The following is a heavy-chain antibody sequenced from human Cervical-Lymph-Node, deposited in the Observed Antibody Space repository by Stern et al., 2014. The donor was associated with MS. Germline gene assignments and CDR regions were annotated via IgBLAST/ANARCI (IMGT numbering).Heavy chain of an antibody. CDR2: IYPGDSDT. CDR3: ARQVGATSSGYYYGMDV. CDR1: GYSFTSYW. V-gene: IGHV5-51*01. J-gene: IGHJ6*02. D-gene: IGHD1-26*01. Sequence: VQLVESGAEVKKPGESLKISCKGSGYSFTSYWIGWVRQMPGKGLEWMGIIYPGDSDTRYSPSFQGQVTISADKSISTAYLQWSSLKASDTAMYYCARQVGATSSGYYYGMDVWGQGTTVTVSS.